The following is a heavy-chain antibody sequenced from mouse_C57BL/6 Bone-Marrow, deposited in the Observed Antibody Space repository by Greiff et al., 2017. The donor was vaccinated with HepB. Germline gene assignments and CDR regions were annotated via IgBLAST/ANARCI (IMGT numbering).Heavy chain of an antibody. Sequence: EVKVEESGGGLVQPGGSMKLSCAASGFTFSDAWMDWVRQSPEKGLEWVAEIRNKANNHATYYAESVKGRFTISRDDSKSSVYLQMNSLRAEDTGIYYCTRGLITTVVARAYWGQGALVTVSA. CDR3: TRGLITTVVARAY. V-gene: IGHV6-6*01. J-gene: IGHJ3*01. CDR1: GFTFSDAW. CDR2: IRNKANNHAT. D-gene: IGHD1-1*01.